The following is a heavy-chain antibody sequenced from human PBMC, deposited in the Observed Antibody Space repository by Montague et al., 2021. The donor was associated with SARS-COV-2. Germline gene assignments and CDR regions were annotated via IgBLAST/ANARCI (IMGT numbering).Heavy chain of an antibody. J-gene: IGHJ2*01. CDR1: GGSIRSSSYY. CDR2: IYYSGST. V-gene: IGHV4-39*07. CDR3: ARTTWLRGYFDL. D-gene: IGHD5-12*01. Sequence: SETLSLTCTVSGGSIRSSSYYWGWIHQPPGKGLECIGSIYYSGSTYYNPSLKSRVTISVDTSMNHCSLKLSSVTAADTAVYYCARTTWLRGYFDLWGRGTLVTVSS.